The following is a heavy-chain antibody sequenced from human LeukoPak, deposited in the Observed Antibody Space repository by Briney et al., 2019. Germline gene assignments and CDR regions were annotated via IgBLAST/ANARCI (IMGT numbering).Heavy chain of an antibody. CDR3: ATAPSSLFDY. Sequence: PGGSLRLSCAASGFSFGDNYMSWVRQAPGKGLEWVSVIYRRGETSYADSVKGRFTISRDRSKNTLYLQMNNLGAEDTAVYYCATAPSSLFDYWGQGTLVAVSS. CDR2: IYRRGET. D-gene: IGHD2-2*01. J-gene: IGHJ4*02. V-gene: IGHV3-53*01. CDR1: GFSFGDNY.